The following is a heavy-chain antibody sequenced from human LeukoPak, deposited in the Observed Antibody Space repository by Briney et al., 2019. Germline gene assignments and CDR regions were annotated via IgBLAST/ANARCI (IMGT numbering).Heavy chain of an antibody. CDR3: VRDWTGAYFDY. D-gene: IGHD3/OR15-3a*01. CDR1: GVSIISGSQY. V-gene: IGHV4-61*02. J-gene: IGHJ4*02. Sequence: PSYTLSLTCIVSGVSIISGSQYWTCLRQPAGKGLEWIGRIHTSGNTNYSPSLKSRVTISGNASQNHSSLRLPSLTPPDPASYYCVRDWTGAYFDYWSQGTLVTVSS. CDR2: IHTSGNT.